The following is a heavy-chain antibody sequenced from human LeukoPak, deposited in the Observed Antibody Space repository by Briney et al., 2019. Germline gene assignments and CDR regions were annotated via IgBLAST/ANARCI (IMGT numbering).Heavy chain of an antibody. D-gene: IGHD6-19*01. J-gene: IGHJ5*02. CDR1: GFTFSSYG. CDR2: ISSSSSYI. Sequence: PGGTLRLSCAASGFTFSSYGMSWVRQAPGKGLEWVSSISSSSSYIYYADSVKGRFTISRDNAKNSLYLQMNSLRAEDTAVYYCARAGDSSGWYNWFDPWGQGTLVTVSS. CDR3: ARAGDSSGWYNWFDP. V-gene: IGHV3-21*01.